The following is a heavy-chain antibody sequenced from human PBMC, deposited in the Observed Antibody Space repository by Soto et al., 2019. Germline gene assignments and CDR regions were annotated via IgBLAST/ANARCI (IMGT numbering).Heavy chain of an antibody. CDR2: INPNSGGT. CDR3: AGLSSGSYYYYGMDV. Sequence: ASVKVSCKASGYTFTGYYMHWVRQAPGQGLEWMGWINPNSGGTNYAQKFQGSVTMTRDTSISTAYMELSRLRSDDTAVYYCAGLSSGSYYYYGMDVGGQGTTVTVSS. J-gene: IGHJ6*02. V-gene: IGHV1-2*02. CDR1: GYTFTGYY. D-gene: IGHD1-26*01.